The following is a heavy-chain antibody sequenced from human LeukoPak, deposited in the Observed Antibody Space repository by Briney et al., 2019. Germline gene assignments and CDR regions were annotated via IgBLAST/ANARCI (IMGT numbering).Heavy chain of an antibody. CDR1: GGSISTYY. J-gene: IGHJ6*03. V-gene: IGHV4-4*07. CDR3: ARDTANYYDSSGYYPNYYYYYMDV. CDR2: IYTSGST. D-gene: IGHD3-22*01. Sequence: SETLSLTCTVSGGSISTYYWSWIRQPAGKGLEWIGRIYTSGSTNYNPSLKSRVTISVDTSKNQFSLKLSSVTAADTAVYYCARDTANYYDSSGYYPNYYYYYMDVWGKGTTVTVSS.